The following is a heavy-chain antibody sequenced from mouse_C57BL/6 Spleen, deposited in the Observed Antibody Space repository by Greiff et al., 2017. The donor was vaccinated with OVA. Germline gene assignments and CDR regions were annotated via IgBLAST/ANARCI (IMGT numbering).Heavy chain of an antibody. CDR1: GYAFSSYW. CDR3: ARGGGYYGASVDY. V-gene: IGHV1-80*01. Sequence: VKLVESGAELVKPGASVKISCKASGYAFSSYWMNWVKQRPGKGLEWIGQIYPGDGDTNYNGKFKGKATLTADKSSSTAYMQLSSLTSEDSAVYFCARGGGYYGASVDYWGQGTTLTVSS. J-gene: IGHJ2*01. CDR2: IYPGDGDT. D-gene: IGHD1-1*01.